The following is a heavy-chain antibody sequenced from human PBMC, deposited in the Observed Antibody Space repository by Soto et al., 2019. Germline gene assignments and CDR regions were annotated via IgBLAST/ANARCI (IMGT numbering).Heavy chain of an antibody. D-gene: IGHD5-12*01. J-gene: IGHJ4*02. V-gene: IGHV4-34*01. CDR3: ARGPRSGYSGYDLFLFPGAKKTFDY. CDR2: INHSGST. Sequence: SSETLSLTCAVYGGSFSGYYWSWIRQPPGKGLEWIGEINHSGSTNYNPSLKSRVTISVDTSKNQFSLKLSSVTAADTAVYYCARGPRSGYSGYDLFLFPGAKKTFDYWGQGTLVTVSS. CDR1: GGSFSGYY.